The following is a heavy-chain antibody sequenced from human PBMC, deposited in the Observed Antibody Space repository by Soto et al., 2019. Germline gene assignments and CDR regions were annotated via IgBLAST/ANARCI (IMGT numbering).Heavy chain of an antibody. Sequence: QVQLVQSGAEVKKPGASVKVSCKASGYTFTSYGISWVRQAPGQGLEWMGWISAYNGNTNYAQKLQGRVTMTTDTPTSTAYMELRSLRSDDTAVYYCARGGGIVVVTAKEYYYYYYGMDVWGQGTTVTVSS. V-gene: IGHV1-18*01. CDR3: ARGGGIVVVTAKEYYYYYYGMDV. D-gene: IGHD2-21*02. CDR1: GYTFTSYG. J-gene: IGHJ6*02. CDR2: ISAYNGNT.